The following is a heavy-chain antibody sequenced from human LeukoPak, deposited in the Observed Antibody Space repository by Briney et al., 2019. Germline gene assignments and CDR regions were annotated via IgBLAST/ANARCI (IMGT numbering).Heavy chain of an antibody. V-gene: IGHV1-46*01. Sequence: ASAKVSCKESGYTFTSNDIHWVRHAPGQGLEWMGIINPSGGSTSYAQKFQGSVTMTRDTSTSTVYMELSSLRSEDTAVYYCARFASLYSRSWYYAFDIWGQGTMVTVSS. CDR1: GYTFTSND. CDR3: ARFASLYSRSWYYAFDI. J-gene: IGHJ3*02. CDR2: INPSGGST. D-gene: IGHD6-13*01.